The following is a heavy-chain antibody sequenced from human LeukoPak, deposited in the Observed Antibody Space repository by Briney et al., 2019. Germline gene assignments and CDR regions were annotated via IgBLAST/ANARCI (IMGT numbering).Heavy chain of an antibody. Sequence: GGSLRLSCAASGFTFDDYAMHWVRQAPGKGLEWVSGISWNSGSIGYADSVKGRFTISRDNAKNSLYLQMNSLRAEDTALYYCAKDIVWFGELLSSAFDYWGQGTLVTVSS. J-gene: IGHJ4*02. CDR3: AKDIVWFGELLSSAFDY. V-gene: IGHV3-9*01. CDR1: GFTFDDYA. CDR2: ISWNSGSI. D-gene: IGHD3-10*01.